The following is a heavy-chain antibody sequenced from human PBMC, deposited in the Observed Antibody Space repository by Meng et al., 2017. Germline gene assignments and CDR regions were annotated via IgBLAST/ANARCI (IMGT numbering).Heavy chain of an antibody. V-gene: IGHV1-18*01. CDR2: ISAYNGNT. J-gene: IGHJ4*02. CDR1: GYTFTSYG. D-gene: IGHD3-22*01. CDR3: ARDLIRYYYDSSGYFFGY. Sequence: ASVKVSCKASGYTFTSYGISWVRQAPGQGLEWMGWISAYNGNTNYAQKLQGRVTMTRDTSISTAYMELSRLRSDDTAVYYCARDLIRYYYDSSGYFFGYWGQGTLVTVSS.